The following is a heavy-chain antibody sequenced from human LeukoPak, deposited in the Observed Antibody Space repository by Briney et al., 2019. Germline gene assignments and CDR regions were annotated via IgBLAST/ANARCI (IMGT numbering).Heavy chain of an antibody. CDR1: GGSITNYY. CDR2: FYYNGIT. Sequence: SETLSLTCTVSGGSITNYYGSWIRQPPGKGLEWVGYFYYNGITNYSPSLKSRVSISVDTSKNQFSLRLSTVTAADTAIYYCARASGFSTPRVRTKPHCFDPWGQGTLVTVSS. CDR3: ARASGFSTPRVRTKPHCFDP. D-gene: IGHD6-13*01. V-gene: IGHV4-59*01. J-gene: IGHJ5*02.